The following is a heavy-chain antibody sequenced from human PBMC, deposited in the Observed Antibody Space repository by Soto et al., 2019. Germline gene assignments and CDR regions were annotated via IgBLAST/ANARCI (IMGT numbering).Heavy chain of an antibody. CDR1: GYTFTSYS. Sequence: ASVKVSCKASGYTFTSYSIHWVRQAPGQRLEWMGWINADNRNTKYSQRFQGRITITRDTSASTAYMELSSLRSEDTAVYYCARDSGSPWGPGTLVTVSS. D-gene: IGHD3-10*01. CDR2: INADNRNT. CDR3: ARDSGSP. V-gene: IGHV1-3*01. J-gene: IGHJ5*02.